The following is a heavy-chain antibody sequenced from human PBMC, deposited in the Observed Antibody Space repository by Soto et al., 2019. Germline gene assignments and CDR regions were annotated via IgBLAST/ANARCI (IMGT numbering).Heavy chain of an antibody. CDR1: GYTFTSYD. Sequence: ASVKVSCKASGYTFTSYDINWVRQATGQGLEWMGWMNPNSGNTGYAQKFQGRVTMTRNTSISTAYMELSSLRSEDTAVYYCARALSNYYATMDVFDISGQGTLVTVS. D-gene: IGHD3-10*01. V-gene: IGHV1-8*01. CDR2: MNPNSGNT. CDR3: ARALSNYYATMDVFDI. J-gene: IGHJ3*02.